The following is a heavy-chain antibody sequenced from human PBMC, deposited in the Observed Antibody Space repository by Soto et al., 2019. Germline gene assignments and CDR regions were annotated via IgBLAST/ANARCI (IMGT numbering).Heavy chain of an antibody. V-gene: IGHV4-34*01. Sequence: SETLSLTCAVYGGSFNAYYWSWIRQPPGKGLEWIGEINHSGNTNYNSALKSRVTISVDTPKNQFSLNLTSVTAADTAVYYCARVVVGPTNWFDPWGQGTLVTVSS. CDR1: GGSFNAYY. CDR2: INHSGNT. CDR3: ARVVVGPTNWFDP. J-gene: IGHJ5*02. D-gene: IGHD2-21*01.